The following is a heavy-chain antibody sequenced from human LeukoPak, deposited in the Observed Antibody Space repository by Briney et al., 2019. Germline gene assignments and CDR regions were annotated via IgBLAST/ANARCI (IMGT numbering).Heavy chain of an antibody. Sequence: ASVNVSCKTCGYILTTYDINGVRQAPAQGREGMGGISSYKGYTKYGEELQDRVTKSTDISTNRAYGELRSMRSDDTAVYYCARVATGTRSFDSWGQGTLVTVSS. D-gene: IGHD1/OR15-1a*01. J-gene: IGHJ4*02. V-gene: IGHV1-18*01. CDR3: ARVATGTRSFDS. CDR2: ISSYKGYT. CDR1: GYILTTYD.